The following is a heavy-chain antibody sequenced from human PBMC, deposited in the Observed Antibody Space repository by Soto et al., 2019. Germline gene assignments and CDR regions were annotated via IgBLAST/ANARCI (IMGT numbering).Heavy chain of an antibody. D-gene: IGHD5-18*01. V-gene: IGHV3-21*01. CDR3: ARDRGGQYSS. CDR2: ISSSSSYI. CDR1: GFTFSSYS. Sequence: GGSLRLSCAASGFTFSSYSMNWVRQAPGKGLEWVSSISSSSSYIYCADSVKGRFTISRDNAKNSLYLQMNSLRAEDTAVYYCARDRGGQYSSWGQGTLVTVSS. J-gene: IGHJ5*02.